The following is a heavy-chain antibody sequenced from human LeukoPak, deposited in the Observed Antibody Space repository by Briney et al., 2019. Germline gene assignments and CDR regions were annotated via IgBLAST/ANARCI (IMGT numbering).Heavy chain of an antibody. Sequence: SVKVSYKASGGTFSSYAISWVRQAPGQGLEWMGGIIPIFGTANYAQKFQGRVTITADKSTSTAYMELSSLRSEDTAVYYCARDPLIAVAVILSSGWFDPWGQGTLVTVSS. CDR1: GGTFSSYA. J-gene: IGHJ5*02. CDR2: IIPIFGTA. D-gene: IGHD6-19*01. V-gene: IGHV1-69*06. CDR3: ARDPLIAVAVILSSGWFDP.